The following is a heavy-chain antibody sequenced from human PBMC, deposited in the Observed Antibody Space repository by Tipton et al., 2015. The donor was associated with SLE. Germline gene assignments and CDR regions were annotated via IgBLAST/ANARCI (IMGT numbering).Heavy chain of an antibody. Sequence: TLSLTCSVSGGSISGTTYYWAWVRQAPGKGLEWIGSMSHSGSTYYNPSLKSRVTISVDTSKNLFSLNLSSVTAADTAVYYCARMGNIAYYFDYWGQGTLVTVSS. CDR3: ARMGNIAYYFDY. D-gene: IGHD2/OR15-2a*01. CDR2: MSHSGST. CDR1: GGSISGTTYY. V-gene: IGHV4-39*01. J-gene: IGHJ4*02.